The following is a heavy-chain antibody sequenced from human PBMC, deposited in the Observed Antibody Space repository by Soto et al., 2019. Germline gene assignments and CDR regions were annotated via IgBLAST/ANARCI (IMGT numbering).Heavy chain of an antibody. CDR3: ARNGKLVAMIDPFSLTAFDI. D-gene: IGHD5-12*01. J-gene: IGHJ3*02. Sequence: QVQLQESGPGLVKPSETLSLTCTVSGGSVSSGSYYWSWIRQPPGKGLEWIGYIYYSGSTNYNPSHKSRVTISVDTSKHQFSLKLSSVTAADTAVYYCARNGKLVAMIDPFSLTAFDIWGQGTMVTVSS. CDR1: GGSVSSGSYY. V-gene: IGHV4-61*01. CDR2: IYYSGST.